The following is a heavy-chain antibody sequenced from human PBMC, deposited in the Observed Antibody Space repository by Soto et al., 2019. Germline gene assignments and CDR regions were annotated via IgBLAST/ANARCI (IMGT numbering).Heavy chain of an antibody. V-gene: IGHV1-8*01. CDR3: ASWVAYSS. D-gene: IGHD3-16*01. Sequence: QVQLVQSGAEVKKPGASVKVSCKASGYTFTTYDINWVRQATGQGLEWMGRMNPNSGKTDYSQKFQGRVTMTRNTSIRTAYMELSSLRSEDTAVYYCASWVAYSSWGQGTLVTVSS. CDR2: MNPNSGKT. J-gene: IGHJ4*02. CDR1: GYTFTTYD.